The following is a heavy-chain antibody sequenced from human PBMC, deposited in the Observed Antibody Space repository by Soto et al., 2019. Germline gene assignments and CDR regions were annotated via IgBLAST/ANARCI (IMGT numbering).Heavy chain of an antibody. CDR3: AKDSGGGDRYYYYMDV. J-gene: IGHJ6*03. D-gene: IGHD2-21*02. V-gene: IGHV3-9*01. Sequence: GGSLRLSCAASGFTFDDYAMHWVRQAPGKGLEWVSGISWNSGSIGYADSVKGRFTISRDNAKNSLYLQMNSLRAEDTALYYCAKDSGGGDRYYYYMDVWGKGTTVTVSS. CDR2: ISWNSGSI. CDR1: GFTFDDYA.